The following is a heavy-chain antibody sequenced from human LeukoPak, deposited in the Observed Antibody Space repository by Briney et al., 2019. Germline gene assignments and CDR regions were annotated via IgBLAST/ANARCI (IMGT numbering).Heavy chain of an antibody. D-gene: IGHD5-24*01. CDR3: VCPDGYIFY. CDR1: GFSFNSFW. CDR2: IYPSDSDN. V-gene: IGHV5-51*01. J-gene: IGHJ4*02. Sequence: PGGSLKITCKGSGFSFNSFWIGWVRQMPGKGLEWMGIIYPSDSDNKYSPSFQGQVTISADTSISTAYLQWSSLKASDTAMYYCVCPDGYIFYWGQGTLVTVSS.